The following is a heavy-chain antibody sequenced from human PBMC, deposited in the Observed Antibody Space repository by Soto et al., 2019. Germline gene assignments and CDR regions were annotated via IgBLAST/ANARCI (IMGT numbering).Heavy chain of an antibody. Sequence: AGGSVRLSCAASGFTFSSYGMHWVRQAPGKGLEWVAVISYDGSNKYYADSVKGRFTISRDNSKNTLYLQMNSLRAEDTAVYYCAKGGVLRYFDLTGYWGQGTLVTVSS. D-gene: IGHD3-9*01. V-gene: IGHV3-30*18. CDR3: AKGGVLRYFDLTGY. CDR1: GFTFSSYG. CDR2: ISYDGSNK. J-gene: IGHJ4*02.